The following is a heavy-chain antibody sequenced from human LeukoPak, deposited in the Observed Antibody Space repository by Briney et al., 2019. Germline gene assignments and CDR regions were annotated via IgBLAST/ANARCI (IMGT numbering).Heavy chain of an antibody. Sequence: SETLSLTCAVYGGSFSGYYWSWIRQPPGKGLEWIGEINHSGSTNYNPSLKSRVTISVDTSENQFSLKLSSVTAADTAVYYCARNYYYDSSGYYLFDYWGQGTLVTVSS. CDR3: ARNYYYDSSGYYLFDY. J-gene: IGHJ4*02. V-gene: IGHV4-34*01. CDR2: INHSGST. CDR1: GGSFSGYY. D-gene: IGHD3-22*01.